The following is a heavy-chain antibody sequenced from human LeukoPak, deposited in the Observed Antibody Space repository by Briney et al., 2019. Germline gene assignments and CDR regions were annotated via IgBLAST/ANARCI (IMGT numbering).Heavy chain of an antibody. V-gene: IGHV1-69*13. CDR1: GGTFSSYA. J-gene: IGHJ4*02. CDR3: ARVMTGYYLHFDY. CDR2: LIPIFGTA. Sequence: SVKVSCKDSGGTFSSYAISCVRLVPGQGLEWMGGLIPIFGTANYAQKFQGRVTITADESTSTAYMELSSLRSEDTAVYYCARVMTGYYLHFDYWGQGTLVTVSS. D-gene: IGHD3-9*01.